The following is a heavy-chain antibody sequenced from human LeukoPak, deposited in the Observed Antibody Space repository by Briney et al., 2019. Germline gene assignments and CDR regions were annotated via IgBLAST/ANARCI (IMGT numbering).Heavy chain of an antibody. D-gene: IGHD3-22*01. J-gene: IGHJ4*02. CDR2: IYHSGST. CDR1: GYSISSGYY. CDR3: ALIEARTTLFDY. V-gene: IGHV4-38-2*01. Sequence: SETLSLTCAVSGYSISSGYYWGWIRQPPGKGLEWIGSIYHSGSTYYNPPLKSRVTISVDTSKNQFSLKLSSVTAADTAVYYCALIEARTTLFDYWGQGTLVTVSS.